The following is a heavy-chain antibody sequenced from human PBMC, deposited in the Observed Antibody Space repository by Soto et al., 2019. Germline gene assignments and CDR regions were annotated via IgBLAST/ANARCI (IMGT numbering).Heavy chain of an antibody. CDR2: VYHSGST. CDR1: GDSIRGGGHY. CDR3: ARDTGLAPTVWGY. Sequence: SETLSLTCSVSGDSIRGGGHYWNWIRQFPGKGLEWIGYVYHSGSTHYNPSLRGRLTISIDTSKNQFSLRLISVTAADTALYYCARDTGLAPTVWGYWGHGTQVTVSS. D-gene: IGHD7-27*01. V-gene: IGHV4-31*03. J-gene: IGHJ4*03.